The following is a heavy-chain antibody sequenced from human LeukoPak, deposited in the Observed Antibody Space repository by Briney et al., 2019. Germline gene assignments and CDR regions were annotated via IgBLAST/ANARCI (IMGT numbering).Heavy chain of an antibody. V-gene: IGHV4-59*08. D-gene: IGHD5-18*01. CDR1: GGFISSFY. CDR2: IYYSGTT. CDR3: ARGTVDTVIDN. Sequence: SETLSLTRTVSGGFISSFYCSWIPQPPGKGLEWIGYIYYSGTTNYNPSLKSRVTISSDTSKNQFSLRLSSVTAVDTAVYYCARGTVDTVIDNWGQGTLVTVSS. J-gene: IGHJ4*02.